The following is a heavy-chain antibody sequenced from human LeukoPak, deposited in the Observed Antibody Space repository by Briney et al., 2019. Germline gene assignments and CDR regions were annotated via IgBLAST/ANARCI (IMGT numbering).Heavy chain of an antibody. CDR1: GFTFSSYE. CDR3: AKDLGLGGSGLNY. V-gene: IGHV3-48*03. Sequence: HAGGSLRLSCAASGFTFSSYEMNWVRQAPGKGLEWVSYISSSGDAIYYADSVKGRFTISRDNSKNTLYLQMNSLRAEDTAVYYCAKDLGLGGSGLNYWGQGTLVTVSS. J-gene: IGHJ4*02. D-gene: IGHD6-19*01. CDR2: ISSSGDAI.